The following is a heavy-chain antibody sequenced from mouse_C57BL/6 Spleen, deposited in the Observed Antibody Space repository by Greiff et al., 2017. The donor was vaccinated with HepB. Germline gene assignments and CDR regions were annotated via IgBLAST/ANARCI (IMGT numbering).Heavy chain of an antibody. D-gene: IGHD1-1*01. Sequence: EVQLQQSGPVLVKPGASVKMSCKASGYTFTDYYMNWVKQSHGKSLEWIGVINPYNGGTSYNQKFKGKATLTVDKSSSTAYMELNSLTSEDSAVYYGARSDYYGSALDYWGQGTTVTVAS. J-gene: IGHJ4*01. V-gene: IGHV1-19*01. CDR1: GYTFTDYY. CDR2: INPYNGGT. CDR3: ARSDYYGSALDY.